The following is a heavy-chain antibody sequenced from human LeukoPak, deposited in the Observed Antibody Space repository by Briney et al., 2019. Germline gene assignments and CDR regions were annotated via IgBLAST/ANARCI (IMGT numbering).Heavy chain of an antibody. V-gene: IGHV4-34*01. CDR3: ARGYPEYYYDSSGYPYYYYGMDV. J-gene: IGHJ6*02. Sequence: ASETLSLTCAVYGGSFSGYYWSWIRQPPGKGLEWIGETNHSGSTNYNPSLKSRVTISVDTSKNQFSLKLSSVTAADTAVYYCARGYPEYYYDSSGYPYYYYGMDVWGQGTTVTVSS. CDR2: TNHSGST. D-gene: IGHD3-22*01. CDR1: GGSFSGYY.